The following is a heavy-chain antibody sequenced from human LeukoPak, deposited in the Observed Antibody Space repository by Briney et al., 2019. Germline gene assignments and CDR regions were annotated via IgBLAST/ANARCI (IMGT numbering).Heavy chain of an antibody. J-gene: IGHJ4*02. V-gene: IGHV3-23*01. CDR1: GFTFSSYA. D-gene: IGHD4-17*01. CDR2: FSGSGGNT. CDR3: AKEPDYGDYFDY. Sequence: GGSLRLSCAASGFTFSSYAMSWVRQAPGKGLEWVSAFSGSGGNTYYADSVKGRFTLSRDNSKNTLYLQMNSLRAEDTAVYYCAKEPDYGDYFDYWGQGTLVTVSS.